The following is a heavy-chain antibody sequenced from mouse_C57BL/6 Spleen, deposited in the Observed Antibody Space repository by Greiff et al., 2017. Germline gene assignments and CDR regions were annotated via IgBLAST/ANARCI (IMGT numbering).Heavy chain of an antibody. V-gene: IGHV1-22*01. Sequence: VQLQQSGPELVKPGASVKMSCKASGYTFTDYNMHWVKQSHGKSLEWIGYINPNNGGTSYNQKFKGKATLTVNKSSSTAYMELRSLTSEDSAVYYCAGYYDGFYYFDYWGQGTTLTVSS. D-gene: IGHD2-3*01. J-gene: IGHJ2*01. CDR3: AGYYDGFYYFDY. CDR1: GYTFTDYN. CDR2: INPNNGGT.